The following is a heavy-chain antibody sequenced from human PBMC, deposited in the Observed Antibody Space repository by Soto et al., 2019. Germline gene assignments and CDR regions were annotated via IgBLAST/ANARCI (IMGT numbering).Heavy chain of an antibody. J-gene: IGHJ6*02. V-gene: IGHV4-61*01. CDR2: IYYSGST. Sequence: SETLSLTCTVSGGSVSSGSCYWSWIRPHPGKGLEWIVYIYYSGSTNYNPSLKSRVTISVDTSKNQFSLKLSSVTAADTAVYYCASVAVAGTEEYYYYGMDVWGQGTTVTVSS. D-gene: IGHD6-19*01. CDR3: ASVAVAGTEEYYYYGMDV. CDR1: GGSVSSGSCY.